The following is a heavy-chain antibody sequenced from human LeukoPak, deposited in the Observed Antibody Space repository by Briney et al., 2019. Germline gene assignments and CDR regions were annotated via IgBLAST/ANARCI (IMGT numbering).Heavy chain of an antibody. V-gene: IGHV3-48*04. Sequence: GGALRLSCTASGRSFSYYNMNGVRQAPGKGPEWVAYITANNTAKYYADSVKGRFTISRDNAKNSLYLQMNSLRAEDTAVYYCARVKGTPTGAFDIWGQGTMVTVSS. J-gene: IGHJ3*02. CDR3: ARVKGTPTGAFDI. D-gene: IGHD1-1*01. CDR2: ITANNTAK. CDR1: GRSFSYYN.